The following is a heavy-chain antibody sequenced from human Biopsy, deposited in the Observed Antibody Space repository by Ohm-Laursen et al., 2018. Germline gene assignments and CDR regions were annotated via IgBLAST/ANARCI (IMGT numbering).Heavy chain of an antibody. Sequence: SLRLSCSASGFTFSSYEMNWVRQGPGKGLEWLGRIKSKSDGEATDYAAAVQGRFAISRDDSTNTFYLQMNSLKSEDTGVFYCTVDLGRGFHWGQGTLVTVSS. CDR3: TVDLGRGFH. V-gene: IGHV3-15*01. J-gene: IGHJ4*02. CDR1: GFTFSSYE. CDR2: IKSKSDGEAT. D-gene: IGHD5-12*01.